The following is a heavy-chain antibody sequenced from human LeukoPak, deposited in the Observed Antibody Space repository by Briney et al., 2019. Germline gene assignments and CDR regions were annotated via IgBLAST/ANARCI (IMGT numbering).Heavy chain of an antibody. V-gene: IGHV3-48*01. CDR3: ARDHGATYYYGSGSYVDFQH. Sequence: GGSLRLSCAASGFTFSSYAMSWVRQAPGKGLEWVSYISSSSSTIYYADSVKGRFTISRDNAKNSLYLQMNSLRAEDTAVYYCARDHGATYYYGSGSYVDFQHWGQGTLVTVSS. CDR1: GFTFSSYA. J-gene: IGHJ1*01. D-gene: IGHD3-10*01. CDR2: ISSSSSTI.